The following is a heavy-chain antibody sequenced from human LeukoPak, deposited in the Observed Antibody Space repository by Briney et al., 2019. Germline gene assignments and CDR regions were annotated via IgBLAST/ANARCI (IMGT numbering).Heavy chain of an antibody. D-gene: IGHD1-14*01. CDR3: GRADGNNPGTNAFDV. Sequence: ASVKVSCKTSGYRFNVYDILWVRQAPGHGLDYVGWISTYTGRANYAQKFQGRVSVITDTSTSTAYLELTNLTSSDTGLYYCGRADGNNPGTNAFDVWGLGTMVTVAS. V-gene: IGHV1-18*01. CDR2: ISTYTGRA. J-gene: IGHJ3*01. CDR1: GYRFNVYD.